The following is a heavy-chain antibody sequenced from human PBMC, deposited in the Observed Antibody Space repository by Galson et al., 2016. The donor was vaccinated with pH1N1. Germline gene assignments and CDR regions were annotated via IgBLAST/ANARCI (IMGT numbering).Heavy chain of an antibody. V-gene: IGHV3-11*04. CDR2: ISTSGSTI. J-gene: IGHJ6*02. CDR1: GCTFSDYY. Sequence: FTCAGSGCTFSDYYMSWIRQAPGKGLEWVSYISTSGSTIYYAESVKGRFTISRDNDKTSLYLQMNSLRSEDTAVYYCARELSRYPPCFYYYGMDVWGQGTTVTVSS. CDR3: ARELSRYPPCFYYYGMDV. D-gene: IGHD5-12*01.